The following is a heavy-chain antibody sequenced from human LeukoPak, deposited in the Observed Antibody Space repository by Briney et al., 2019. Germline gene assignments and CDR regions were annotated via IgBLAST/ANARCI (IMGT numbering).Heavy chain of an antibody. CDR3: ARGGAPLTSIFYYHYGMDV. J-gene: IGHJ6*02. CDR1: GGSISSYY. D-gene: IGHD3-9*01. Sequence: NASETLSLTCTVSGGSISSYYWSWIRQPPGKGLEWIGYIYYSGSTNYNPSLKSRVTISVDTSKNQFSLKLSSVTAADTAVYYCARGGAPLTSIFYYHYGMDVWGQGTTVTVSS. CDR2: IYYSGST. V-gene: IGHV4-59*12.